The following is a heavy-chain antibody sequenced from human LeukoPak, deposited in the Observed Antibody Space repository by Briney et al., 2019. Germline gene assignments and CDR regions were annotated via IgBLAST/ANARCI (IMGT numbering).Heavy chain of an antibody. CDR2: INPNSGGT. CDR1: GYTFTGYY. J-gene: IGHJ4*02. V-gene: IGHV1-2*02. CDR3: ARDRSRYSGYDLGY. D-gene: IGHD5-12*01. Sequence: ASVKVSCKASGYTFTGYYMHWVRQAPGQGLEWMGWINPNSGGTNYAQKFQGRVTMTRDTTISTAYMELSRLRSDDTAVYYCARDRSRYSGYDLGYWGQGTLVTVSS.